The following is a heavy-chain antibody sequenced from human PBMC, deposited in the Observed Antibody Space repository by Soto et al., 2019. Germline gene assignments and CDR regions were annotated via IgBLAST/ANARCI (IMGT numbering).Heavy chain of an antibody. CDR2: INHSGST. Sequence: SETLSLTCAVYGGSFSGYYWTWIRQPPGTGLEWIGEINHSGSTNYNPSLKSRVTISVDTSKNQFSLKLSSVTAADTAVFYCARHASSSFLEWFAFDYWGQGTLVTVSS. D-gene: IGHD3-3*01. V-gene: IGHV4-34*01. CDR3: ARHASSSFLEWFAFDY. J-gene: IGHJ4*02. CDR1: GGSFSGYY.